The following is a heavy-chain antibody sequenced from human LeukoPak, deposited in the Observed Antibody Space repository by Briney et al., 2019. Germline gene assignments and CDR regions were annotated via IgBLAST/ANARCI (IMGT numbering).Heavy chain of an antibody. V-gene: IGHV3-69-1*01. Sequence: GGSLRLSCAASGFSFSDWSMSWVRQAPGKGLESVAYISYKSVIHYRDSVEGRFTISRDNGKNSLYLQMSSLRAEDTAVYYCARGGGGVGAALHYWGQGTLVTVSS. D-gene: IGHD1-26*01. CDR3: ARGGGGVGAALHY. CDR2: ISYKSVI. CDR1: GFSFSDWS. J-gene: IGHJ4*02.